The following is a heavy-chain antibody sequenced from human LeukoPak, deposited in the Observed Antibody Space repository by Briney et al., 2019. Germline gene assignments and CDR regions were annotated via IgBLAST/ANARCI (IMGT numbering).Heavy chain of an antibody. D-gene: IGHD5-18*01. Sequence: GGSLRLSCAASGFTFSSYGMHWVRQAPGKGLEWVAVIWYDGSNKYYADSVKGRFTISRDNSKNTLYLQMNSLRAEDTAVYYCARGETWIQLWPNDYWGQGTLDTVSS. CDR2: IWYDGSNK. CDR1: GFTFSSYG. CDR3: ARGETWIQLWPNDY. J-gene: IGHJ4*02. V-gene: IGHV3-33*01.